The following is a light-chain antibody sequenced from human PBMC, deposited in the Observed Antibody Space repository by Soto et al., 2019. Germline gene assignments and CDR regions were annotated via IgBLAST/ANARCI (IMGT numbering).Light chain of an antibody. V-gene: IGKV1-5*01. Sequence: IQMTQSPSSVSASVGDRVTITCRASQTISSWLAWYQQKPGKAPNLLIYDASTLERGVPSRFSGTGSGTEFTLTIDRLQPDDFATYYCQQYHTSSITFGQRTRLEIK. J-gene: IGKJ5*01. CDR2: DAS. CDR3: QQYHTSSIT. CDR1: QTISSW.